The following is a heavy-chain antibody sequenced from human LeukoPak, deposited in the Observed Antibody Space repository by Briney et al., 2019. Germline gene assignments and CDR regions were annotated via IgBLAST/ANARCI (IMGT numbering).Heavy chain of an antibody. CDR2: IYYSGST. J-gene: IGHJ4*02. Sequence: SETLSLTCAVYGGSFSGYYWSWIRQPPGKGLEWIGYIYYSGSTNYNPSLKSRVTISVDTSKNQFSLKLSSVTAADTAVYYCARQVPGEMATIDYWGQGTLVTVSS. CDR1: GGSFSGYY. V-gene: IGHV4-59*08. CDR3: ARQVPGEMATIDY. D-gene: IGHD5-24*01.